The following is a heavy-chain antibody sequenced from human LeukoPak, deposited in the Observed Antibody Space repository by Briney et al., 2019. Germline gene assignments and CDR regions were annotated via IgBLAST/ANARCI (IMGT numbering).Heavy chain of an antibody. CDR2: IYSGGST. CDR3: AREGQDSSGYKHFDY. D-gene: IGHD3-22*01. J-gene: IGHJ4*02. V-gene: IGHV3-53*01. CDR1: GFTVSSNY. Sequence: AGGSLRLSCAASGFTVSSNYISWVRQAPGKGLEWGSVIYSGGSTYYADSVKGRFTISRDNSKNTLYLQMNSPRAEDTAVDYCAREGQDSSGYKHFDYWGQGTLVTVSS.